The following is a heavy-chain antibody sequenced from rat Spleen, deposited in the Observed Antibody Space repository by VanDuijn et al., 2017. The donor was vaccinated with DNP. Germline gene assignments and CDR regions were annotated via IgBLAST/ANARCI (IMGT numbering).Heavy chain of an antibody. CDR2: ISTGGGNT. Sequence: EVQLVESGGGLVQPGRSMKLSCAASGFTFSNYYMAWVRQAPTKGLEWVASISTGGGNTYYRDSVKGRFTISRDNAKNTQYLQMDSLRSEDTATYYCATSPYYYSASYYFDYWGQGVMVTVSS. J-gene: IGHJ2*01. CDR1: GFTFSNYY. D-gene: IGHD1-1*01. V-gene: IGHV5-25*01. CDR3: ATSPYYYSASYYFDY.